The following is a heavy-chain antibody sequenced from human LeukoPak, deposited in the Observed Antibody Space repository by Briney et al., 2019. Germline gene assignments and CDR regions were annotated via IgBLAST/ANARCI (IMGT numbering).Heavy chain of an antibody. D-gene: IGHD1-1*01. Sequence: PGGSLRLSCAASGFTFSSYAMSWVRQAPGKGVEWVSAISGSGGSTYYADSVKGRFPISRDNSKTTLYLQMHSLRAEDTAVYYCAKVFPGLRTTPHFDYWGQGPLVTVSS. CDR3: AKVFPGLRTTPHFDY. CDR2: ISGSGGST. V-gene: IGHV3-23*01. J-gene: IGHJ4*02. CDR1: GFTFSSYA.